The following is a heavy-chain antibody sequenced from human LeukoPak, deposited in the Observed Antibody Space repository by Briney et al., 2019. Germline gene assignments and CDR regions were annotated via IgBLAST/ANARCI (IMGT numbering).Heavy chain of an antibody. CDR2: LSHSGSS. J-gene: IGHJ3*02. V-gene: IGHV4-59*02. CDR1: DDSVSSYY. CDR3: ARARYSNAWYAFDI. D-gene: IGHD3-9*01. Sequence: PSETLSLTCTVSDDSVSSYYWSWIRQPPGRGLEWIGYLSHSGSSDSNPSLKSRVTILVDTSKNQFSLKLTSVTAAYTAVYYCARARYSNAWYAFDIWGQGTMVTVSS.